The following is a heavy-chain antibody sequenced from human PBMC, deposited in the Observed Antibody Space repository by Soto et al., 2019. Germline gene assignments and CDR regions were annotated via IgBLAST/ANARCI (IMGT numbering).Heavy chain of an antibody. V-gene: IGHV3-33*01. CDR1: GFTFSSYG. J-gene: IGHJ4*02. CDR3: ARDPAYDYIWGSYRLPDY. Sequence: GSLRLSCAASGFTFSSYGMHWVRQAPGKGLEWVAVIWYDGSNKYYADSVKGRFTISRDNSKNTRYLQMNSLRAEDTAVYYCARDPAYDYIWGSYRLPDYWGQGTLVTVSS. D-gene: IGHD3-16*02. CDR2: IWYDGSNK.